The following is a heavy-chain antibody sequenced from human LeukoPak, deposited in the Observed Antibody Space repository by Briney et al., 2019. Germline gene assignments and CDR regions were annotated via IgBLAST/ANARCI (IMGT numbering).Heavy chain of an antibody. V-gene: IGHV1-8*01. D-gene: IGHD3-16*02. CDR2: MNPNSGNT. J-gene: IGHJ4*02. CDR3: ATIKITFGGLFVLGFRKNYLFDF. Sequence: ASVKVSCKASGYTFISYDINWVRQATGQGLEWMGWMNPNSGNTGYAQKFQGRVTMTRNTSISTAYMELSSLRSEDTAVYYCATIKITFGGLFVLGFRKNYLFDFWGQGTLVTVSS. CDR1: GYTFISYD.